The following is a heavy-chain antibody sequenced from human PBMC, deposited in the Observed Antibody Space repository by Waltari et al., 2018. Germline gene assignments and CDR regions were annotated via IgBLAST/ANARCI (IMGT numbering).Heavy chain of an antibody. CDR1: GGSISSSRYY. D-gene: IGHD3-22*01. V-gene: IGHV4-39*01. J-gene: IGHJ4*02. CDR2: IYYSGST. Sequence: QLQLQESGPGLVKPSETLSLPCTVHGGSISSSRYYWGWIRQPPGKGLEWIGSIYYSGSTYYNPSLKSRVTISVDTSKNQFSLKLSSVTAADTAVYYCASTVYYDSSGWTYYFDYWGQGTLVTVSS. CDR3: ASTVYYDSSGWTYYFDY.